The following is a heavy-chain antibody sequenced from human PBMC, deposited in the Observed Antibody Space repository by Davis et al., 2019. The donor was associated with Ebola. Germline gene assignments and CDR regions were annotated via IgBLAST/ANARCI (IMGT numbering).Heavy chain of an antibody. V-gene: IGHV4-59*11. J-gene: IGHJ6*02. CDR3: ARVYGSSWSYYYYGMDV. CDR1: GGSITSHY. Sequence: PSETLSLTCTVSGGSITSHYWTWIRQPPGKGLEWIGYIYYSGSTNYNPSLKSRVTISVDTSKNQFSLQLSSVTAADTAVYYCARVYGSSWSYYYYGMDVWGQGTTVTVSS. D-gene: IGHD6-13*01. CDR2: IYYSGST.